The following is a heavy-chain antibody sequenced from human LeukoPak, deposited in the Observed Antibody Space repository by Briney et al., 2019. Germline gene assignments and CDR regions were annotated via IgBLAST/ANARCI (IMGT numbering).Heavy chain of an antibody. Sequence: GGSLRLSCAASGFTFSSYAMHWVRQAPGTGLEWVAVISYDGSNKCYADSVKGRFTISRDNSKNTLYLQMNSLRAEDAAVYYCARDIDIAAAGTTDYWGQGTLVTVSS. V-gene: IGHV3-30-3*01. CDR2: ISYDGSNK. CDR3: ARDIDIAAAGTTDY. J-gene: IGHJ4*02. CDR1: GFTFSSYA. D-gene: IGHD6-13*01.